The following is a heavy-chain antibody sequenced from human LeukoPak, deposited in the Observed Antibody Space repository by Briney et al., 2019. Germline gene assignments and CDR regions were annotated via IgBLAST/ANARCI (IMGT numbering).Heavy chain of an antibody. Sequence: ASVKVSCKASGYTFTSYAMHWVRQAPGQRLEWMGWINAGNGNTKYSQKFQGRVTITRDTSASTAYMELSSLRSEDTAVYYCARENTAMADYYYGMDVWGQGTTVTVSS. CDR1: GYTFTSYA. CDR3: ARENTAMADYYYGMDV. V-gene: IGHV1-3*01. CDR2: INAGNGNT. D-gene: IGHD5-18*01. J-gene: IGHJ6*02.